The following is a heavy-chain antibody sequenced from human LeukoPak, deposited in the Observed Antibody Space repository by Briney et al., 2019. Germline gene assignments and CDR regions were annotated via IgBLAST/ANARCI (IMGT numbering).Heavy chain of an antibody. CDR1: GFTFSSYG. J-gene: IGHJ6*02. CDR2: ISYDGSNK. CDR3: AKDSWRSTTVTTRGIYYYYGMDV. Sequence: GRSLRLSCAASGFTFSSYGMHWVRQAPGKGLEWVAVISYDGSNKYYADSVKGRFTISRDNSKNTLYLQMNSLRAEDTAVYYCAKDSWRSTTVTTRGIYYYYGMDVWGQGTMVTVSS. V-gene: IGHV3-30*18. D-gene: IGHD4-17*01.